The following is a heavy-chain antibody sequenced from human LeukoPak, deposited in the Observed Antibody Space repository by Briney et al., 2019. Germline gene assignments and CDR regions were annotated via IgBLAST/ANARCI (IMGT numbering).Heavy chain of an antibody. CDR1: GYTFTSYG. Sequence: ASVKVSCKASGYTFTSYGISWVRQAPGQGLEWMGWIRAYNGNTNYAQKLQGRVTMTTDTSTSTAYMELRSLRSDDTAVYYCARDKRVFYDSSGYYYYFDYWGQGTLVTVSS. D-gene: IGHD3-22*01. V-gene: IGHV1-18*01. CDR3: ARDKRVFYDSSGYYYYFDY. CDR2: IRAYNGNT. J-gene: IGHJ4*02.